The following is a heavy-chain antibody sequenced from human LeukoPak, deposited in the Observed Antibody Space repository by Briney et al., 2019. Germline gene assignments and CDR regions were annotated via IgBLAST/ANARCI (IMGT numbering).Heavy chain of an antibody. V-gene: IGHV3-11*01. CDR1: GFTFSDHY. D-gene: IGHD4-17*01. CDR2: ITSSGTTI. Sequence: KPGGSLRLSCTASGFTFSDHYMSRFRLSPGKGLEWISYITSSGTTIDYADSVKGRFTISRDNAQSSLYLQMNSLRPEDTAMYYCARDPDYGDPYWGQGTLVTVSS. J-gene: IGHJ4*02. CDR3: ARDPDYGDPY.